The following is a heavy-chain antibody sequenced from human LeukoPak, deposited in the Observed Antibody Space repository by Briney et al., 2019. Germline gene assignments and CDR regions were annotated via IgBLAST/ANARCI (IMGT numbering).Heavy chain of an antibody. J-gene: IGHJ4*02. CDR1: GYSISSGYY. D-gene: IGHD3-3*01. CDR3: ARTIDDFRSGYYLALGY. V-gene: IGHV4-38-2*01. Sequence: SETLSLTCSVSGYSISSGYYWGWIRQPPGKGLEWIGTIFHDGTTYYNPSLKSRVTISVEKSKNQFSLRLNFVTAAGTAVYYCARTIDDFRSGYYLALGYWGQGTLVTVSS. CDR2: IFHDGTT.